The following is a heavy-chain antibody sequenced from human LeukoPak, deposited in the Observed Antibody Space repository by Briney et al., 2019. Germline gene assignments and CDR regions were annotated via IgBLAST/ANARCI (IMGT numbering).Heavy chain of an antibody. CDR3: ARDRRDYDILTGYYRFVAFDY. D-gene: IGHD3-9*01. J-gene: IGHJ4*02. V-gene: IGHV1-18*04. CDR1: GYTFTSYG. Sequence: ASVNVSRKASGYTFTSYGISSVRQAPGQGHEWMGWISAYNGNTNYAQKLQGRVTMTTDTSTSTAYMELRSLRSDDTAVYYCARDRRDYDILTGYYRFVAFDYWGQGTLVTVSS. CDR2: ISAYNGNT.